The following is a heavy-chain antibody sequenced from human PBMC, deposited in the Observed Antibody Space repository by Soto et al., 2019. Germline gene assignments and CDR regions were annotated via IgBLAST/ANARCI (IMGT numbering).Heavy chain of an antibody. CDR3: ARDHFWSGYLHYYYYMDV. Sequence: ASVKVSCKASGYTFTSYAMHWVRQAPRQRLEWMGWINAGNGNTKYSQKFQGRVTITRDTSASTAYMELSSLRSEDTAVYYCARDHFWSGYLHYYYYMDVWGKGTTVTVSS. V-gene: IGHV1-3*01. CDR1: GYTFTSYA. J-gene: IGHJ6*03. CDR2: INAGNGNT. D-gene: IGHD3-3*02.